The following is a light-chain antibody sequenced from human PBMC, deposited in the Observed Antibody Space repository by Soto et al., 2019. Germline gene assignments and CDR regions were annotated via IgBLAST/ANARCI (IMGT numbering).Light chain of an antibody. V-gene: IGLV2-8*01. Sequence: QSVLTQPPSASGSPGQSVTISCTGTSRDVGTYNYVAWYQQHPGKAPKPMIYEVNKRPSGVPDRFSGSKAGNTASLTVFGLQAEDEADYYCSSYAGSDVFVFGTGTKVTVL. CDR1: SRDVGTYNY. CDR3: SSYAGSDVFV. J-gene: IGLJ1*01. CDR2: EVN.